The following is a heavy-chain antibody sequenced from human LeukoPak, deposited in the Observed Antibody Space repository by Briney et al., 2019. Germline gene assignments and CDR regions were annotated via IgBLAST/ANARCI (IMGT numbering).Heavy chain of an antibody. J-gene: IGHJ4*02. D-gene: IGHD2-21*02. CDR2: ISSNSANT. Sequence: GGSLRLSCAASGFTFDTYSISWVRQAPGKGLEWVSSISSNSANTYYADSVKGRFTILSDNSKNTLYLQMNSLRAEATAVYYCAKDDTGCGGDCYSDYWGQGTLVTVFS. V-gene: IGHV3-23*01. CDR3: AKDDTGCGGDCYSDY. CDR1: GFTFDTYS.